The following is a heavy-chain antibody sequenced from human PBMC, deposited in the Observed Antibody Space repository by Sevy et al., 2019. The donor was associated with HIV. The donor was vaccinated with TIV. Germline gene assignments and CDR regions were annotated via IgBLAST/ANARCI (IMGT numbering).Heavy chain of an antibody. Sequence: SETLSLTCAVSGGSINSGGYSWSWIRQPPGKGLEWIGYISQSGATYYIPSLQSRVSISVDMSKNQFSLNLRSVTAADTAVYYCARGRVGDSSSWYSAFDIWGQGTMVTVSS. CDR2: ISQSGAT. V-gene: IGHV4-30-2*01. J-gene: IGHJ3*02. CDR1: GGSINSGGYS. D-gene: IGHD6-13*01. CDR3: ARGRVGDSSSWYSAFDI.